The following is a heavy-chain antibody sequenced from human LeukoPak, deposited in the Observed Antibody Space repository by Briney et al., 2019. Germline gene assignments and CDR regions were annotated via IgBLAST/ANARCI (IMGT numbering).Heavy chain of an antibody. CDR2: IRNKPNSYTT. CDR1: GFTFSDHY. Sequence: GGSLRLSCAASGFTFSDHYMDWVRQAPGKGLEWVGRIRNKPNSYTTQYAASVKGRFTISRDDSKNSLCLQMNSLKTEDTAVYYCARDRLYCSSTSCYFDSWGQGTLVTVSS. V-gene: IGHV3-72*01. CDR3: ARDRLYCSSTSCYFDS. D-gene: IGHD2-2*01. J-gene: IGHJ4*02.